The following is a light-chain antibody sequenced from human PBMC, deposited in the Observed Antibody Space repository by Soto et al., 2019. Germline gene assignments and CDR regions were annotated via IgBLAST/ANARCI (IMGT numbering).Light chain of an antibody. CDR2: AAS. V-gene: IGKV1-27*01. CDR3: HKYNSALLT. J-gene: IGKJ5*01. CDR1: QGIYNY. Sequence: DLQMTQSPSSLSASVGDRVTITCRASQGIYNYLAWYQQKPGKAPKLLIYAASTLEAGVPSRFSGSGPGTDFTLTISSLQPEDVATYYCHKYNSALLTFGQGTRLEIK.